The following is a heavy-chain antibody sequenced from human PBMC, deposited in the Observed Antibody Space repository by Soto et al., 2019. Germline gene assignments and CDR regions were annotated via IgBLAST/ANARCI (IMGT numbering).Heavy chain of an antibody. J-gene: IGHJ6*03. CDR2: IYYSGST. V-gene: IGHV4-59*01. CDR3: ARVSCSGGSCYAYYYYMDV. D-gene: IGHD2-15*01. Sequence: SETLSLTCTVSGGSISSYYWSWIRQPPGKGLEWIGYIYYSGSTNYNPSLKSRVTISVDTSKNQFSLELSSVTAADTAVYYCARVSCSGGSCYAYYYYMDVWGKGTTVTVSS. CDR1: GGSISSYY.